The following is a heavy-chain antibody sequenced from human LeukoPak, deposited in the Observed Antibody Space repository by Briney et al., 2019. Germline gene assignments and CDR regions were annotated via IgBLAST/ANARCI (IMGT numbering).Heavy chain of an antibody. J-gene: IGHJ4*02. CDR2: ISMSSSYM. CDR3: AREDYSSGNPTIDH. CDR1: GFRFSGYV. Sequence: GGSLRLSCVASGFRFSGYVMKWVRQAPGKGLEWISTISMSSSYMYYADSVRGRFTISRDNAKNSLYLQMTSLRAEDAAVYYCAREDYSSGNPTIDHWGQGTLVTVSS. V-gene: IGHV3-21*01. D-gene: IGHD3-10*01.